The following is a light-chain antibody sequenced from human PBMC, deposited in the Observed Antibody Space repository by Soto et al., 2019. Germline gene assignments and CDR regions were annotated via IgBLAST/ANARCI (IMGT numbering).Light chain of an antibody. CDR2: DVF. CDR3: SSYGGRNNFGV. CDR1: SKDVGRDNY. V-gene: IGLV2-8*01. Sequence: QSALTQPPSASGSLGQSVTISCSGTSKDVGRDNYVSWYQQHAGQTPKVIIYDVFQRPSGVPDRFSGSKSGTPAYLTVSNLLSEDEAEYFCSSYGGRNNFGVFGGGTKVNVL. J-gene: IGLJ3*02.